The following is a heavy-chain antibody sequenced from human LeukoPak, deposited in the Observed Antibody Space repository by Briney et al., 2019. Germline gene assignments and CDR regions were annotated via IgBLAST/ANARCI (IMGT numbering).Heavy chain of an antibody. Sequence: NSGGSLRFSCAASGFTFNSYSMKWVGQAPGKGLVGVASTSSSSSYIFYVDSVKGRFTISRDNAKNSLYLQMNSLRAEDTALYYCAKGYSGYDSHDAFDIWGQGTMVTVSS. D-gene: IGHD5-12*01. V-gene: IGHV3-21*04. CDR3: AKGYSGYDSHDAFDI. CDR2: TSSSSSYI. CDR1: GFTFNSYS. J-gene: IGHJ3*02.